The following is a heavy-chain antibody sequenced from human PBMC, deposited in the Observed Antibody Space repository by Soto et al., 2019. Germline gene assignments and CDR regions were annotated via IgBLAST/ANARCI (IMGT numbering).Heavy chain of an antibody. CDR2: IIPILGTS. CDR1: EGTLNYYA. D-gene: IGHD2-15*01. V-gene: IGHV1-69*01. Sequence: VQPVQSGPEVKKPGSSVKVSCKVSEGTLNYYAISWVRQAPGQGREWIGGIIPILGTSNYAQKFRGRVTMTADEARSTAYMELSSLRSQDTAVYYCARDPRYCSGAGCYSDVLLDPWGQGTLVTVSS. J-gene: IGHJ5*02. CDR3: ARDPRYCSGAGCYSDVLLDP.